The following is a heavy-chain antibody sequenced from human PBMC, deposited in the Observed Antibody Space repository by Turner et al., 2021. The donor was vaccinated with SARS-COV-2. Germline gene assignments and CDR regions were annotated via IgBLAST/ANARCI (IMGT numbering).Heavy chain of an antibody. J-gene: IGHJ4*02. CDR2: IYYSGST. D-gene: IGHD5-12*01. CDR3: ARHSPDLRGDFFDY. V-gene: IGHV4-39*01. Sequence: QLQLQESGPGLVTPSETLSLTCTVSGGSISSSSYYWGWIRQPPGKGLEWIGSIYYSGSTYNNSSLKSRVTMSVDTSKNQFSLKLTSVTAADTAVYYCARHSPDLRGDFFDYWGQGTLVTVSS. CDR1: GGSISSSSYY.